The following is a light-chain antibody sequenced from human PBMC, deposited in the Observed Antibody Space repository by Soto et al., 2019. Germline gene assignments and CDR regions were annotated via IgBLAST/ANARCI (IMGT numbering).Light chain of an antibody. V-gene: IGLV2-23*01. Sequence: QSALTQPASVSGSPGQSITISCTGTSSDVGSYKLVSWYQQHPGKAPKLMIYEDNKRPSGVSNRFSGSKSGNTASLTISGLQSEYEADYYCCSYAGSTTYVVFGGGTKLTVL. CDR3: CSYAGSTTYVV. J-gene: IGLJ2*01. CDR1: SSDVGSYKL. CDR2: EDN.